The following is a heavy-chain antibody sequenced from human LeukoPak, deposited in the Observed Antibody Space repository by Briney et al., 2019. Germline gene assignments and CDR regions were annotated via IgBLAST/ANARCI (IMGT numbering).Heavy chain of an antibody. CDR2: IYYSGST. V-gene: IGHV4-39*01. Sequence: SETLSLTCTVSGGSLSSSSYYWAWIRQPPGKGLEWIGTIYYSGSTYYNPSLRSRITISVDTSKSQFSLKLSSVTAADTAVYYCASHGDPTYYYYMHVWGKGTTVTVSS. CDR3: ASHGDPTYYYYMHV. CDR1: GGSLSSSSYY. J-gene: IGHJ6*03. D-gene: IGHD7-27*01.